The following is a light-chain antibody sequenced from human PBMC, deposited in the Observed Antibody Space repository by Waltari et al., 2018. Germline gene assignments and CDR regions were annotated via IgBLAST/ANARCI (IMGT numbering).Light chain of an antibody. V-gene: IGLV1-44*01. CDR1: NSNIGTNT. Sequence: QSVLTQPPSASGTPGQRVTISCSGSNSNIGTNTVDWYQHLPGTAPPLLIYNNNERPSGVPGRLLGSKSGTSAYLAISGLQSDDEADYYGAAWEDTVNGWVFGGGTKLTVL. J-gene: IGLJ3*02. CDR3: AAWEDTVNGWV. CDR2: NNN.